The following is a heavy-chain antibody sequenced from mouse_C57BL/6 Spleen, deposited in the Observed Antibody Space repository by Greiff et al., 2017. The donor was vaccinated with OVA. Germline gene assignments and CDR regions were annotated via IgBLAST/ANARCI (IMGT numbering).Heavy chain of an antibody. CDR1: GYSFTGYY. J-gene: IGHJ2*01. CDR2: INPSTGGT. V-gene: IGHV1-42*01. CDR3: ARSGYDYSFDY. D-gene: IGHD2-4*01. Sequence: EVKLMESGPELVKPGASVKISCKASGYSFTGYYMNWVKQSPEKSLEWIGEINPSTGGTTYNQKFKAKATLTVNKSSSTAYMQLKSLTSEDSAVYYCARSGYDYSFDYWGQGTTLTVSS.